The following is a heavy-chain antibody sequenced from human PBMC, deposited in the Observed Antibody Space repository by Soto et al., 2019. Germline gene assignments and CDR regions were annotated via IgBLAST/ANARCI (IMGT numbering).Heavy chain of an antibody. Sequence: EVQLVESGGGLVQPGGSLRLSCAASGFTFSSYDMHWVRQATGKGLEWVSAIGTAGDTYYPGSVKGRFTISRENAKNSLYLQMNSLRAGDTAVYYCARGLQPVGVVAATSWAFDIWGQGTMVTVSS. J-gene: IGHJ3*02. CDR3: ARGLQPVGVVAATSWAFDI. CDR1: GFTFSSYD. D-gene: IGHD2-15*01. CDR2: IGTAGDT. V-gene: IGHV3-13*01.